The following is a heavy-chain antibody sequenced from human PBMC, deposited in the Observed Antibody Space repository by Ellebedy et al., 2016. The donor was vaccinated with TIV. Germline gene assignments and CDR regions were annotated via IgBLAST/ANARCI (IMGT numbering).Heavy chain of an antibody. V-gene: IGHV3-23*01. D-gene: IGHD3-22*01. J-gene: IGHJ4*02. CDR2: VSGGAERT. CDR3: AKEGYSSGYAGSFDY. Sequence: ESLKISCAASGFTFSSYGMHWVRQAPGKGLEWVSGVSGGAERTHYADSVKGRFTISRDNAKNTVSLQMNSLRSEDTAVYYCAKEGYSSGYAGSFDYWGQGTLITVSS. CDR1: GFTFSSYG.